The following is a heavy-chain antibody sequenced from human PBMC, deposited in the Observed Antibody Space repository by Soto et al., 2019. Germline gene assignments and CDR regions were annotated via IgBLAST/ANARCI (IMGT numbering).Heavy chain of an antibody. D-gene: IGHD6-19*01. J-gene: IGHJ6*02. Sequence: GSLKISCKGSGYSFTSYWIGWVRQMPGKGLEWMGIIYPGDSDTRYSPSFQGQVTISADKSISTAYLQWSSLKASDTAMYYCARRGQWLGPPYYYYGMDVWSQGTTVTVSS. CDR3: ARRGQWLGPPYYYYGMDV. V-gene: IGHV5-51*01. CDR1: GYSFTSYW. CDR2: IYPGDSDT.